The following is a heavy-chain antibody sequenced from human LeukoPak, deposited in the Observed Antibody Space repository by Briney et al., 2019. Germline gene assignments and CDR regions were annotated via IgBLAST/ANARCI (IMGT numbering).Heavy chain of an antibody. D-gene: IGHD3-3*01. CDR2: IYTGGTT. CDR1: GFNVSDNY. CDR3: ARSTPATIYGMDV. Sequence: GGSLRFSCTAAGFNVSDNYMSWVRQAPGRGLEFVSVIYTGGTTYYADSLKDRFTISRDDSMNTLYLQMNALRAEDTAVYYCARSTPATIYGMDVWGQGTTVTVSS. V-gene: IGHV3-66*01. J-gene: IGHJ6*02.